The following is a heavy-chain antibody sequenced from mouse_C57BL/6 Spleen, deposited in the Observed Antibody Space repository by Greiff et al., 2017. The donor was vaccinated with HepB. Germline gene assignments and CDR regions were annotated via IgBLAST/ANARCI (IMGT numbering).Heavy chain of an antibody. J-gene: IGHJ1*03. Sequence: VQLQQPGAELVRPGSSVKLSCKASGYTFTSYWMHRVKQRPIQGLEWIGNIDPSDSETHYNQKFKDKATLTVDKSSSTAYMQLSSLTSEDSAVYYCARLGYSNYWYFDVWGTGTTVTVSS. D-gene: IGHD2-5*01. CDR2: IDPSDSET. V-gene: IGHV1-52*01. CDR1: GYTFTSYW. CDR3: ARLGYSNYWYFDV.